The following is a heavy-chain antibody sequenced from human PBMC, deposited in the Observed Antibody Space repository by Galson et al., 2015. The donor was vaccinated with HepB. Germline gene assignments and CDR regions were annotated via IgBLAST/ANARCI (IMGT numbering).Heavy chain of an antibody. Sequence: SLRLSCAASGFTFSSYAMSWVRQAPGKGLEWVSAIGGSGGSTYYADSVKGRFTISRDNSKNTLYLQMNSLRAEDTAVYYCAKDRPHDYGDYTAGGMDVWGHGTTVTVSS. CDR2: IGGSGGST. CDR3: AKDRPHDYGDYTAGGMDV. J-gene: IGHJ6*02. V-gene: IGHV3-23*01. D-gene: IGHD4-17*01. CDR1: GFTFSSYA.